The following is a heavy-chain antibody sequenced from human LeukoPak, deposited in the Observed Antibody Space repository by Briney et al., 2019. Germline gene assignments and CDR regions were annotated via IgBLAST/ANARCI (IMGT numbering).Heavy chain of an antibody. J-gene: IGHJ3*02. CDR3: ARAGYYGSGYAFDI. CDR1: GGSISSYY. V-gene: IGHV4-59*01. CDR2: IYYSGST. Sequence: SETLSLTCTVSGGSISSYYWSWIRQPPGKGLEWIGYIYYSGSTNYNPSLKSRVTLSVDTSKNQFSLKLSSVTAADTAVYYCARAGYYGSGYAFDIWGQGTMVTVSS. D-gene: IGHD3-10*01.